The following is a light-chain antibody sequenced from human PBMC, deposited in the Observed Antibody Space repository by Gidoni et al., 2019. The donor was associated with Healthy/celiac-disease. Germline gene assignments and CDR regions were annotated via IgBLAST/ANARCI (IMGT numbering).Light chain of an antibody. V-gene: IGKV4-1*01. Sequence: DIVMTQSPDSLAVSLGERATINCKSSQSVLYSSNNKNYLAWYQQKPGQPPKLLRYWASTRESGVPDRFSGSGSGTDFTLTISSLQAEDVAVYYCQQYYSTPLTFXGXTKVEIK. J-gene: IGKJ4*01. CDR1: QSVLYSSNNKNY. CDR2: WAS. CDR3: QQYYSTPLT.